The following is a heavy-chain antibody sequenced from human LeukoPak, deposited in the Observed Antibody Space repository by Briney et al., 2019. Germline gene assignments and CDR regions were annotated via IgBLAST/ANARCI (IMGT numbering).Heavy chain of an antibody. J-gene: IGHJ4*02. CDR3: ARVTHDWYSSGWEFDY. Sequence: TPETLSLTCTVSGGSISSYYWSWIRQPPGKGLEWIGYIYYSGSTNYNPSLKSRVTISVDTSKNQFSLKLSSVTAADTAVCYCARVTHDWYSSGWEFDYWGQGTLVTVSS. CDR1: GGSISSYY. V-gene: IGHV4-59*01. D-gene: IGHD6-19*01. CDR2: IYYSGST.